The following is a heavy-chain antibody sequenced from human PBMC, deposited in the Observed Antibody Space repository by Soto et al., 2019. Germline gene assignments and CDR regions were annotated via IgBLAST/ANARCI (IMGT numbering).Heavy chain of an antibody. D-gene: IGHD4-4*01. CDR1: GYTFTSYY. V-gene: IGHV1-46*03. Sequence: QVQLVQSGAEVKKPGASVKVSCKASGYTFTSYYMHWVRQAPGQGLEWMGIINPIGGSTSYAHKFQGRVTMTRDSSTSTVYMALSSLRSEDTAVYYCARDRHSNSYYFDYWGQGTLVTVSS. J-gene: IGHJ4*02. CDR3: ARDRHSNSYYFDY. CDR2: INPIGGST.